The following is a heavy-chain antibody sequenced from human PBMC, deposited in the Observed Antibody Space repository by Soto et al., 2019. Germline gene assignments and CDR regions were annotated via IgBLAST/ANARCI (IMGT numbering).Heavy chain of an antibody. CDR3: VRYCGTTLCNGVATRTFDY. J-gene: IGHJ4*02. Sequence: PGESLKISCAASRFTFSTYEMHWVRQAPGKGLEWVSYISSSGNTVYYADSVKGRFTISRDNTRNSLYLQMNSLRDEDTALYYCVRYCGTTLCNGVATRTFDYWGQGTLVTVSS. CDR1: RFTFSTYE. CDR2: ISSSGNTV. V-gene: IGHV3-48*03. D-gene: IGHD5-12*01.